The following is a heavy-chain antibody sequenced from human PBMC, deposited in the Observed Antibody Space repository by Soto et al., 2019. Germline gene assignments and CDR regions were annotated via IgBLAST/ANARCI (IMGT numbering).Heavy chain of an antibody. J-gene: IGHJ5*02. CDR1: GFTFINYA. Sequence: GGSLRLSCITSGFTFINYAMAWVRQAPGKGLEWVSTIRTSGGSTYYADSVKGRFTISRDNSKNTLYLQMDSLRAEDTAVYYCAKCRGGSCSSVGTSNWFDPWGQGTGVTVSS. CDR2: IRTSGGST. V-gene: IGHV3-23*01. D-gene: IGHD2-15*01. CDR3: AKCRGGSCSSVGTSNWFDP.